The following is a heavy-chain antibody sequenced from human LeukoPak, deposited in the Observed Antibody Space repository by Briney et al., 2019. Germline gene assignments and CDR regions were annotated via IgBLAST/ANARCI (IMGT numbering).Heavy chain of an antibody. D-gene: IGHD3-22*01. J-gene: IGHJ4*02. CDR1: GFTFSNYW. CDR3: ARVSGYYDSSGHFDY. Sequence: HPGGSLRLSCAASGFTFSNYWMSWVRQAPGKGLEWVANIKQDGSEKYYVDSVKGRFTISRDNAKNSLYLQMNSLSAEDTAVYYCARVSGYYDSSGHFDYWGQGTLVTVSS. V-gene: IGHV3-7*03. CDR2: IKQDGSEK.